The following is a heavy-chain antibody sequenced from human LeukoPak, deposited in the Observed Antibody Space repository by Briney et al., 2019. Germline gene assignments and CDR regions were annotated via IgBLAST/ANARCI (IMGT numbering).Heavy chain of an antibody. CDR3: ARGPGSRGIFDY. CDR1: WFSVSAHY. Sequence: GLLRLSCAVSWFSVSAHYMSWVRQAPGKGLGCVSFLYTGGDTYYADSVKGRFTISRDNSKNTLYLQMNGLRAEDTAVYYCARGPGSRGIFDYWGQGTLVTVSS. CDR2: LYTGGDT. J-gene: IGHJ4*02. D-gene: IGHD3-10*01. V-gene: IGHV3-53*01.